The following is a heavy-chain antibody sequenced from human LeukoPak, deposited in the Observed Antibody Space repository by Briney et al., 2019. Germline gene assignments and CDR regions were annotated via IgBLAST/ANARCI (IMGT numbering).Heavy chain of an antibody. J-gene: IGHJ4*02. Sequence: GFLRPSCAAPGTTFSYSLMAWIRPAPREGVDWLGNINPDGSTINYVDSVKGRFTISRDNAKNSLYLQMNSLRAEDTAVYYCTRDPSGSYGYWGQGTLVTVSS. CDR2: INPDGSTI. CDR1: GTTFSYSL. V-gene: IGHV3-7*01. CDR3: TRDPSGSYGY. D-gene: IGHD1-26*01.